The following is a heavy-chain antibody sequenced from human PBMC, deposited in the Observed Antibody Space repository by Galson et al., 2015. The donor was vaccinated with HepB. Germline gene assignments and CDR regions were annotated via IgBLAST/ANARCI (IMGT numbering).Heavy chain of an antibody. J-gene: IGHJ4*02. V-gene: IGHV4-34*01. CDR3: ARGGLKIVATYYFDY. Sequence: ETLSLTCAVYGGSFSGYYWSWIRQPPGKGLEWIGEINHSGSTNYNPSLKSRVTISVDTSKNQFSLKLSSVTAADTAVYYCARGGLKIVATYYFDYWGQGTLVTVSS. D-gene: IGHD5-12*01. CDR1: GGSFSGYY. CDR2: INHSGST.